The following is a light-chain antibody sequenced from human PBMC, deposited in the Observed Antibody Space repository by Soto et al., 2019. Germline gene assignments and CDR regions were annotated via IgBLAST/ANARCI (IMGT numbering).Light chain of an antibody. CDR1: SNDIGAYNY. J-gene: IGLJ1*01. V-gene: IGLV2-14*01. Sequence: QSALTQPTSVSGSPGQSITISCTGSSNDIGAYNYVSWYQQHPGKAPRLLIHGVRDRPSGVPSRFSASKSGLTASLTISGLQAEDEADYYCCSFTSSNTHVFGTGTKVTVL. CDR3: CSFTSSNTHV. CDR2: GVR.